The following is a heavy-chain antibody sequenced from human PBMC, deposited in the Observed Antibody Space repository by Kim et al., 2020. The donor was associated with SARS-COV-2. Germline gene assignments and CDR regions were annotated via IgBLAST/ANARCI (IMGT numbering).Heavy chain of an antibody. Sequence: ASVKVSCKASGYTFTGYYLHWVRQAPGQGLEWMGWISPNSGDTSYAQRFQGRVTMTRDTSITTAYMGLSRLTSDDTAVYYCARGTAFSSSYYYPWGQGTLVTVSS. J-gene: IGHJ5*02. CDR3: ARGTAFSSSYYYP. CDR1: GYTFTGYY. CDR2: ISPNSGDT. V-gene: IGHV1-2*02. D-gene: IGHD1-26*01.